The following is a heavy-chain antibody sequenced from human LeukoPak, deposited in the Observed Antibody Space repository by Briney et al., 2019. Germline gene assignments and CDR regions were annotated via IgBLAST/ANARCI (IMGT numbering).Heavy chain of an antibody. J-gene: IGHJ4*02. Sequence: GGSLRLSCAASGFTFSNYAMSWVRQAPGKGLEGVSAITGSGGNTYYADSVKGRFTISRDNSKNTVFLQMNSLRAEDTAVYYCAKWGDYDVLTGYYVSDYWGQGTLVTVSS. CDR3: AKWGDYDVLTGYYVSDY. CDR1: GFTFSNYA. CDR2: ITGSGGNT. V-gene: IGHV3-23*01. D-gene: IGHD3-9*01.